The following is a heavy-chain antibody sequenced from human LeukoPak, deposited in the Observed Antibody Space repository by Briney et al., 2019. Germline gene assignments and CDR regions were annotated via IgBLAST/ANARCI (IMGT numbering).Heavy chain of an antibody. CDR1: GFTFSSYA. CDR3: AKPGRKYGDYGY. CDR2: ISGSGGST. J-gene: IGHJ4*02. Sequence: PGGSLRLSCAASGFTFSSYAMSWVRQAPGKGLEWVPAISGSGGSTYYADSVKGRFTISRDNPKNTLYLQMNSLRAEDTAVYYCAKPGRKYGDYGYWGQGTLVTVSS. V-gene: IGHV3-23*01. D-gene: IGHD4-17*01.